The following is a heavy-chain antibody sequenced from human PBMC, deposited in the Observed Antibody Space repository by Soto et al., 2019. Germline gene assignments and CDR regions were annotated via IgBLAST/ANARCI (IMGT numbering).Heavy chain of an antibody. D-gene: IGHD5-12*01. CDR2: ISGKGENT. V-gene: IGHV3-23*01. J-gene: IGHJ4*01. CDR3: ARKARGIGYDYSHILDY. CDR1: GFDFSVHC. Sequence: GGSLRLSCAISGFDFSVHCMNWVRQAPGKGLEWVSSISGKGENTYYADSVKGRFTISRDNSKNTVFLQMNSLRAEDTAVYYCARKARGIGYDYSHILDYWGQGTLVTVSS.